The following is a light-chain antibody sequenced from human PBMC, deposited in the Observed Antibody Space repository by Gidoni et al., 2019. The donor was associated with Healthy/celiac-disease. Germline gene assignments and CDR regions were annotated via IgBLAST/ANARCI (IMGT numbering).Light chain of an antibody. V-gene: IGKV1-39*01. CDR1: QSISSY. CDR2: AAS. CDR3: QQSYSTPVT. J-gene: IGKJ5*01. Sequence: DIQMTQSPSSLSASVGDRVTITCRASQSISSYLNWYQQKPGKAPKLLIYAASSLQSVVPSRFSGSGSGTDFTLTISSLQPEYFATYYCQQSYSTPVTFGQGTRLEIK.